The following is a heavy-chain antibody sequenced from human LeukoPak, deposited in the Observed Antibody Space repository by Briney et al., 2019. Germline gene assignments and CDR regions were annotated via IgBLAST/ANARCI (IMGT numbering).Heavy chain of an antibody. J-gene: IGHJ4*02. CDR3: ARPFNYYDSSGYYAFDY. V-gene: IGHV4-38-2*01. CDR1: GYSISSGYY. D-gene: IGHD3-22*01. Sequence: SETLSLTCAVSGYSISSGYYWGWIRQPPGKGLEWIGSIYYSGSTYYNPSPKSRVTISVDTSKNQFSLKLSSVTAADTAVYYCARPFNYYDSSGYYAFDYWGQGTLVTVSS. CDR2: IYYSGST.